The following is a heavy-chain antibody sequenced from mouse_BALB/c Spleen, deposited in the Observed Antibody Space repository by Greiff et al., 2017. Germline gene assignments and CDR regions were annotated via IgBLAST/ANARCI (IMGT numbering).Heavy chain of an antibody. CDR2: IDPANGNT. J-gene: IGHJ3*01. D-gene: IGHD2-2*01. V-gene: IGHV14-3*02. CDR1: GFNIKDTY. CDR3: AKGYGYWFDD. Sequence: VQLQQSGAELVKPGASVKLSCTASGFNIKDTYMHWVKQRPDQGLEWIGRIDPANGNTKYDPKFQGKATITADTSSNTAYLPLSSLTSEDTAVYYCAKGYGYWFDDWGQGTLVTVSA.